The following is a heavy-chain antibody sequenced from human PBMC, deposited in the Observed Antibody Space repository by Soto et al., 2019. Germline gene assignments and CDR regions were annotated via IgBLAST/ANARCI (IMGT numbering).Heavy chain of an antibody. CDR1: GGSIISGGYY. V-gene: IGHV4-31*03. D-gene: IGHD3-3*01. CDR2: IYYSGST. Sequence: SETLSLTCTVSGGSIISGGYYWSWIRQHPGKGLEWIGYIYYSGSTYYNPSLKSRVTISVDTSKNQFSLKLSSVTAADTAVYYCAREDGAFGVASTGGDNWFDPRGQGTLVTVSS. J-gene: IGHJ5*02. CDR3: AREDGAFGVASTGGDNWFDP.